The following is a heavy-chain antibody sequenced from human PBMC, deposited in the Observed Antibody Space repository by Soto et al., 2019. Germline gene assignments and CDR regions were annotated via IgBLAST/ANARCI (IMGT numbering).Heavy chain of an antibody. J-gene: IGHJ2*01. CDR2: ISSTSKNM. D-gene: IGHD3-10*02. Sequence: PGNGLEWVSSISSTSKNMNYADSVKGRFTISRDNAKNSLYLQMNSLRAEDKAVYYCFFFQAEDGIRDVRSVSAFLLNRSSDL. CDR3: FFFQAEDGIRDVRSVSAFLLNRSSDL. V-gene: IGHV3-21*01.